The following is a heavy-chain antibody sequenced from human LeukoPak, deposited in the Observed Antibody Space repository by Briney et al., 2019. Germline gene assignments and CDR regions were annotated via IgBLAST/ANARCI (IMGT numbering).Heavy chain of an antibody. D-gene: IGHD3-9*01. Sequence: GGSLRLSCAASGFTFNSYWMRWVRQAPGKGLVWVSRINGDGTSTSYADSVKGRFTISRDKAKNTMYLQMNSLRAEDTDVYYCGRAILTGYYNWFDPWGQGTLVTVSA. CDR3: GRAILTGYYNWFDP. J-gene: IGHJ5*02. CDR1: GFTFNSYW. V-gene: IGHV3-74*01. CDR2: INGDGTST.